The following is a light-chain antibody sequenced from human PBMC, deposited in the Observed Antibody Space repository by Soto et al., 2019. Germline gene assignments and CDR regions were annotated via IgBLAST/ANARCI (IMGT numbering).Light chain of an antibody. CDR2: KAS. CDR3: QQYNSYPYT. Sequence: DIQMTQSPSTLSASVGDRVTITCRASQSISSWLAWYQQNPGKAPKVLIYKASSLESGVPSRFSGSGSGTEFTRTISSLQPDDFATYYCQQYNSYPYTFGQGTKLEIK. V-gene: IGKV1-5*03. J-gene: IGKJ2*01. CDR1: QSISSW.